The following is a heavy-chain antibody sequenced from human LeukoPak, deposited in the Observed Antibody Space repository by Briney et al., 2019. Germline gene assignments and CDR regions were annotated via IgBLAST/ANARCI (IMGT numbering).Heavy chain of an antibody. CDR1: GFTFDDYA. V-gene: IGHV3-9*01. Sequence: GGSLRLSCAASGFTFDDYAMHWVRQAPGKGLEWVSGISWNSGSIGYADSVKGRFTISRDNSKNTLYLQMNSLRAEDTAVYYCARDPAPTSSSWYYFDYWGQGTLVTVSS. J-gene: IGHJ4*02. CDR3: ARDPAPTSSSWYYFDY. CDR2: ISWNSGSI. D-gene: IGHD6-13*01.